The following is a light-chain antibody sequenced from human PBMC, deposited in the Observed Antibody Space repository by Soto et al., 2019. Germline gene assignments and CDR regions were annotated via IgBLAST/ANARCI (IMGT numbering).Light chain of an antibody. Sequence: QSALTQPASVSGSPGQSITISCTGTSGDVGTYNYVSWYLQHPGKAPKLMIYDVSNRPSGVSNRLSGSKSGNTASLTISGLQAEDEADYYCSSYSGSSTRYVFGTGTKLTVL. CDR1: SGDVGTYNY. CDR3: SSYSGSSTRYV. J-gene: IGLJ1*01. CDR2: DVS. V-gene: IGLV2-14*01.